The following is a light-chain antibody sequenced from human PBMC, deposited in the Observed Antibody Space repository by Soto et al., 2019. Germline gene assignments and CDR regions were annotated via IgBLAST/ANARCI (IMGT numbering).Light chain of an antibody. Sequence: IQLTQSPSSLSASVGDRVTITCRASQGIRNDLDWFQQKPGKAPKLLIYAASNLQSGVPARFSGSGSGTDFTLTISSLQPEDFATYYCLQKYFYPFTFGPGTKVD. V-gene: IGKV1-6*01. CDR1: QGIRND. CDR3: LQKYFYPFT. J-gene: IGKJ3*01. CDR2: AAS.